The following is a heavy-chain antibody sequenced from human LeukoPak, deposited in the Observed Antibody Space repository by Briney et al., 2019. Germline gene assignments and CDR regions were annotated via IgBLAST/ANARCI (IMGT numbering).Heavy chain of an antibody. CDR2: INPNSGGT. CDR1: GYTFTGYY. D-gene: IGHD1-26*01. Sequence: GASVKVSCKASGYTFTGYYMHWVRQAPGQGLEWMGWINPNSGGTNYAQKFQGRVTMTTDTSTSTAYMELRSLRSDDTAVYYCARKKVGAYDYYYYMDVWGKGTTVTTSS. V-gene: IGHV1-2*02. J-gene: IGHJ6*03. CDR3: ARKKVGAYDYYYYMDV.